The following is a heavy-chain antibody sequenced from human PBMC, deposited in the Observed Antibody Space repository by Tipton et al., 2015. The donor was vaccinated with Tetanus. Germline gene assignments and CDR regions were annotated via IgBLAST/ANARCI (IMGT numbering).Heavy chain of an antibody. Sequence: LRLSCSVSGVSIKGGGFYWTWIRQPPGKGLEWIGYIYSPGTTSSAPSLKSRVTMSVDTSNKQFSLRLNSPTAADSAVYYCARRRYTWNRGGFDIWGLGTMVTVSS. CDR1: GVSIKGGGFY. CDR2: IYSPGTT. CDR3: ARRRYTWNRGGFDI. V-gene: IGHV4-31*02. D-gene: IGHD1-20*01. J-gene: IGHJ3*02.